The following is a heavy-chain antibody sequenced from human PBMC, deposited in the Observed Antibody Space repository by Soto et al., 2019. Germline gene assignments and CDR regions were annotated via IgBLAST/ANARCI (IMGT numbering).Heavy chain of an antibody. V-gene: IGHV3-30*03. Sequence: GGYLRLSSAASGFTFSSYAMHWVRQAPGKGLEWVAVISNDGSNKFYADSVKGRFTISRDNARNTLHLQMNTLRAEDTAVYYCASTSCTSCYSRYSYGMDVCGHVTTVTVS. J-gene: IGHJ6*02. D-gene: IGHD2-2*01. CDR2: ISNDGSNK. CDR1: GFTFSSYA. CDR3: ASTSCTSCYSRYSYGMDV.